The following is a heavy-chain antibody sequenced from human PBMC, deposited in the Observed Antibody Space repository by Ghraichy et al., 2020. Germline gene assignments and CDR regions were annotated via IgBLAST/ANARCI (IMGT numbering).Heavy chain of an antibody. CDR3: VKGRYSSTWSKTPHLIGDMDV. CDR1: GFTFSYYG. D-gene: IGHD6-13*01. Sequence: LSLTCAASGFTFSYYGIHWVRQAPGKGLEWVAVISHDGDNKYYADSVKGRFTISRDNSKNTLYVQMSSLRGEDTAVYYCVKGRYSSTWSKTPHLIGDMDVWGQGTTVTVAS. V-gene: IGHV3-30*18. J-gene: IGHJ6*02. CDR2: ISHDGDNK.